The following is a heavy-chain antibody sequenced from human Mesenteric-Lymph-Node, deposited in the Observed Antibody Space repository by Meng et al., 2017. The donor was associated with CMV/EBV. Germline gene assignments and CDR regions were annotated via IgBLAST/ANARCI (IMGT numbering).Heavy chain of an antibody. CDR1: GSTTITNGVG. J-gene: IGHJ4*02. D-gene: IGHD2-21*02. CDR2: IYWDEDE. V-gene: IGHV2-5*02. Sequence: FAGSTTITNGVGVGWSLQPTGKGLEWLALIYWDEDEHYSPSLNSRITITKDTAKNQVVLTMTSMNPVDTAIYYCAHRPTATGPFDYWGQGTLVTVSS. CDR3: AHRPTATGPFDY.